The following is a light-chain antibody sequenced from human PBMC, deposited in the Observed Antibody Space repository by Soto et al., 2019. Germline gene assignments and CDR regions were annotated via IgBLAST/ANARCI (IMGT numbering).Light chain of an antibody. J-gene: IGKJ2*01. CDR2: GAS. V-gene: IGKV3-15*01. CDR3: QQYNNWPPHT. Sequence: EIVMTQSPATLSVSPGESATLSCRASQGVNTNLAWYQQKPGRAPRLLIHGASTRATGIPARFSGCGSGTEFTLNISSLQSEDFAVYYRQQYNNWPPHTFGQGTKLEIK. CDR1: QGVNTN.